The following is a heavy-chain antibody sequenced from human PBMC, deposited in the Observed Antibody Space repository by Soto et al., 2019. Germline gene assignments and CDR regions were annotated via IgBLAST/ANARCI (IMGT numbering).Heavy chain of an antibody. CDR2: IYYSGST. CDR3: AREAASGSQYYYYYYGMDV. V-gene: IGHV4-59*12. CDR1: GGTISSWY. J-gene: IGHJ6*02. Sequence: PSETLSLTCTVSGGTISSWYWSWIRQPPGKGLEWIGYIYYSGSTNCNPSLKSRVTITVDTSKNQFSLKLSSVTAADTVVYFFAREAASGSQYYYYYYGMDVWGQGTTVTSP. D-gene: IGHD3-10*01.